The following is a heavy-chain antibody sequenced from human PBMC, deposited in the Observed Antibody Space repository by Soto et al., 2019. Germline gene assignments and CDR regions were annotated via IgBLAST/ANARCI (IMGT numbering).Heavy chain of an antibody. CDR2: FDPEDGET. CDR1: GYTLTELS. J-gene: IGHJ4*02. V-gene: IGHV1-24*01. D-gene: IGHD3-9*01. Sequence: GASVKVSCKVSGYTLTELSMHWVRQAPGKGLEWMGGFDPEDGETIYAQKFQGRDTMTEDTSTDTAYMELSSLRSEDTAVYYCATGAPYDILTGYRVPFDYWGQGTLVTVSS. CDR3: ATGAPYDILTGYRVPFDY.